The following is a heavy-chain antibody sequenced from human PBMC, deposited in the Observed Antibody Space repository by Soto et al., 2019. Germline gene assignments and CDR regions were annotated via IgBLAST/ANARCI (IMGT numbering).Heavy chain of an antibody. CDR1: GSSITITYY. Sequence: SETLSLTCAVSGSSITITYYWGWVRQPPGKGLEWIGSIHHSGSVFESGSTNYNPSFKSRVTISADTSKNQFSLKLTSVTAADTAVYFCARNSSSSYFDYWGQGTLVTVSS. CDR3: ARNSSSSYFDY. J-gene: IGHJ4*02. V-gene: IGHV4-38-2*01. D-gene: IGHD6-13*01. CDR2: IHHSGSVFESGST.